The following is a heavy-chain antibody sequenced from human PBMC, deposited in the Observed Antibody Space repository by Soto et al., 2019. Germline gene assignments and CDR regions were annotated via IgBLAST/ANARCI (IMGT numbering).Heavy chain of an antibody. J-gene: IGHJ3*02. Sequence: SETLSLTCTVSGGSISSGGYYWSWIRQHPGKGLEWIGYIYYSGSTYYNPSLKSRVTISVDTSKNQFSLKLSSVTAADTAVYYCSTDNYGFWTALDAFDIWGQGTMVTVSS. CDR2: IYYSGST. CDR3: STDNYGFWTALDAFDI. V-gene: IGHV4-31*03. CDR1: GGSISSGGYY. D-gene: IGHD3-3*01.